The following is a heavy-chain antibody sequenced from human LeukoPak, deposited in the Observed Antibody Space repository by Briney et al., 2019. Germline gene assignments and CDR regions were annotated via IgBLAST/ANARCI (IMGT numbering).Heavy chain of an antibody. CDR1: GGSISSYY. V-gene: IGHV4-59*08. D-gene: IGHD6-19*01. Sequence: PSETLSLTCTVSGGSISSYYWSWIRQPPGKGLEWIGYIYYSGSTYYNPSLKSRVTISVDTSKNQFSLKLSSVTAADTAVYYCARLAWLVLDAFDIWGQGTMVTVSS. CDR2: IYYSGST. J-gene: IGHJ3*02. CDR3: ARLAWLVLDAFDI.